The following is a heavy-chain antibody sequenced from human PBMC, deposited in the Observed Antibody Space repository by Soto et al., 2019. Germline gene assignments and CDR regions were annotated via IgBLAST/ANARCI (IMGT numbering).Heavy chain of an antibody. Sequence: PSETLSLTCTVSGGSISSGGYYWIWIRQHPGKGLEWIGYIYYSGSTYYNPSLKSRVTISVDTSKNQFSLKLSSVTAADTAVYYCARIYGSGSYYKDYYYYYYMDVWGKGTTVTVSS. J-gene: IGHJ6*03. CDR1: GGSISSGGYY. D-gene: IGHD3-10*01. CDR2: IYYSGST. V-gene: IGHV4-31*03. CDR3: ARIYGSGSYYKDYYYYYYMDV.